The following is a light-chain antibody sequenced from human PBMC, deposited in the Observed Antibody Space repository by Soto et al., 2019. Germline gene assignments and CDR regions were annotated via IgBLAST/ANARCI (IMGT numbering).Light chain of an antibody. V-gene: IGLV2-23*01. J-gene: IGLJ1*01. CDR2: DDT. CDR1: VGL. CDR3: CLYVGGRTYV. Sequence: QSVLTQPASVSGSPRQSITISCTGTVGLVSWYQQHPGKVPKLIIYDDTMRPSGVSSRFSGSKSGNTASLTISGLQTEDEADYYCCLYVGGRTYVFGTGDKLTVL.